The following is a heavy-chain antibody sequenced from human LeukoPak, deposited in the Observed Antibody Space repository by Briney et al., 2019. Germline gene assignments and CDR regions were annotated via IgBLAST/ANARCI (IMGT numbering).Heavy chain of an antibody. V-gene: IGHV5-51*01. CDR2: IYPGDSDT. J-gene: IGHJ6*02. D-gene: IGHD3-16*02. Sequence: GESLKISCKGSGYSFTSYWIGWVRQMPGKGLGWMGIIYPGDSDTRYSPCFKGQVTISADKSISTAYLQWSSLKASDTAMYYCARIALPWGSYRYYYYYGMDVWGQGTTVTVSS. CDR3: ARIALPWGSYRYYYYYGMDV. CDR1: GYSFTSYW.